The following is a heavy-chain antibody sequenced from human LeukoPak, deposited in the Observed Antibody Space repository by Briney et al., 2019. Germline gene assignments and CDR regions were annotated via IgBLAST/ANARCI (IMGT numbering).Heavy chain of an antibody. V-gene: IGHV3-21*03. CDR2: ISSSSSYI. J-gene: IGHJ4*02. CDR3: TTVIMGTPKDDY. Sequence: PGGSLRLSCAASGFTFSSYSMNWVRQAPGKGLEWVSSISSSSSYIYYADSAKGRFTISRDNAKNSLYLQMNSLKTEDTAVYYCTTVIMGTPKDDYWGQGTLVTVSS. CDR1: GFTFSSYS. D-gene: IGHD4-23*01.